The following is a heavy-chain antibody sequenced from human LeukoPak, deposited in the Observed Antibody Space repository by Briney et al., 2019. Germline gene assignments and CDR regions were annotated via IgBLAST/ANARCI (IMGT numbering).Heavy chain of an antibody. CDR2: IYYSGST. CDR3: AVRWEDDAFDI. J-gene: IGHJ3*02. CDR1: GGSISSSSYY. V-gene: IGHV4-39*07. Sequence: SETLSLTCTVSGGSISSSSYYWGWIRQPPGKGLEWIGSIYYSGSTYYNPSLKSRVTISVDTSKNQFSLKLSSVTAADTAVYYCAVRWEDDAFDIWGQGTMVTVSS. D-gene: IGHD1-26*01.